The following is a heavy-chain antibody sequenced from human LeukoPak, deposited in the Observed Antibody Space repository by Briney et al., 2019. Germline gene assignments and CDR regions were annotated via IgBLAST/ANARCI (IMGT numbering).Heavy chain of an antibody. CDR3: ARTRGYSYGSFAHPYYYYYYMDV. CDR2: FIPLFGTA. D-gene: IGHD5-18*01. Sequence: ASVKVSCKASGGTFSRYAISWVRQAPGQGLEWMGGFIPLFGTANYAQKFQGRVTITADKSTSTAYMERSSLRSEDTAVYYCARTRGYSYGSFAHPYYYYYYMDVWGKGTTVTVSS. V-gene: IGHV1-69*06. CDR1: GGTFSRYA. J-gene: IGHJ6*03.